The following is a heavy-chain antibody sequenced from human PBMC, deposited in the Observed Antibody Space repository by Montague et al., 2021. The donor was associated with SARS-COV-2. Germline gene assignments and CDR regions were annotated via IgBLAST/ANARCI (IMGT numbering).Heavy chain of an antibody. J-gene: IGHJ6*02. V-gene: IGHV6-1*01. CDR1: GDSVSSNSAA. Sequence: CAISGDSVSSNSAAWNWIRQSPSRGLEWLGRTYYRSKWYNDYAVSVKSRITINPDTSKNQFSLQLNSVAPEDTAVCYCARGIWFGELLTGYYYYGMDVWGQGTTVTVSS. CDR2: TYYRSKWYN. D-gene: IGHD3-10*01. CDR3: ARGIWFGELLTGYYYYGMDV.